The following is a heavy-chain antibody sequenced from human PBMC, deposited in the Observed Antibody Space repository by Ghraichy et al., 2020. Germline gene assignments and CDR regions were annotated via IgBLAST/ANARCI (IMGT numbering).Heavy chain of an antibody. CDR2: IYIGGST. Sequence: GGSLRLSCAASGFTVSNSYMSWVRQAPGGGLEWVAIIYIGGSTYYVDSVKGRFAISRDGSENTLFLQMSSLRDDDTATYYCVKPNSDWLGAFYHWGQGTMVTVSS. CDR1: GFTVSNSY. CDR3: VKPNSDWLGAFYH. J-gene: IGHJ3*01. V-gene: IGHV3-66*01. D-gene: IGHD6-19*01.